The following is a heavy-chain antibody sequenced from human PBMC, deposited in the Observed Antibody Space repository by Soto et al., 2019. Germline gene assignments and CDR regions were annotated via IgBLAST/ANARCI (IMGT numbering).Heavy chain of an antibody. V-gene: IGHV1-8*03. CDR1: GYTFTRYD. CDR3: ARWPHYDSSGYNRDY. J-gene: IGHJ4*02. CDR2: MNPNSGNT. Sequence: GASVKVSCKASGYTFTRYDINWVRQATGQGLEWMGWMNPNSGNTGYAQKFQGRVTITADESTSTAYMELSSLRSEDTAVYYCARWPHYDSSGYNRDYWGQGTLVTVSS. D-gene: IGHD3-22*01.